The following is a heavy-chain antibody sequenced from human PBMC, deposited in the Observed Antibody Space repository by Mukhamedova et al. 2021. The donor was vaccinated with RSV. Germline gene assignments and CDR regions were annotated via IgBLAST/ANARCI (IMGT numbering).Heavy chain of an antibody. D-gene: IGHD1-26*01. V-gene: IGHV3-30-3*01. CDR3: ARSGSHIDFDY. CDR2: ISYDGSNK. J-gene: IGHJ4*02. Sequence: TFSSYAMHWVRQAPGKGLEWVAVISYDGSNKYYADSVQGRFTISRDNSKNTLYLQMNSLRAEDTAVYYCARSGSHIDFDYWGQGT. CDR1: TFSSYA.